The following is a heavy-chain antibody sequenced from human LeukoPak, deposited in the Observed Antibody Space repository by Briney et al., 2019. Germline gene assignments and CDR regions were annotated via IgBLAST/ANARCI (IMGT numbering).Heavy chain of an antibody. CDR2: ISSSSSTI. Sequence: GGSLRLSCAASGFTFSSYAMNWVRQAPGKGLEWVSYISSSSSTIYYADSVKGRFTISRDNAKNSLYLQMNSLRDEDTAVYYCARDSEWDYDILTGYYHFDYWGQGTLVTVSS. D-gene: IGHD3-9*01. V-gene: IGHV3-48*02. CDR1: GFTFSSYA. J-gene: IGHJ4*02. CDR3: ARDSEWDYDILTGYYHFDY.